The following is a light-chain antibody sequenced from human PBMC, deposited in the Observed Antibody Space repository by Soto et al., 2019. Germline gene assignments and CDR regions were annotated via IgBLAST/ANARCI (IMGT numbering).Light chain of an antibody. CDR2: GAS. J-gene: IGKJ1*01. CDR1: QNIGSL. Sequence: EIVLTQSPGTLSLSPVERATLSCRASQNIGSLLGWYQQKPGRAPRLLISGASTRATSIPARFTGSRSGTEFTLTITSLQSEDFAVYYCQQYNTWPRTFGQGTKVDIK. V-gene: IGKV3-15*01. CDR3: QQYNTWPRT.